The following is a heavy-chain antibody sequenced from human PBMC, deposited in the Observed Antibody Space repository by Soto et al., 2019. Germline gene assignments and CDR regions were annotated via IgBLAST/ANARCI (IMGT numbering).Heavy chain of an antibody. J-gene: IGHJ6*02. CDR2: ISYSGST. V-gene: IGHV4-59*08. Sequence: QVQLQESGPGLVKPSETLSLTCTVSGGSVSNYYWTWIRQPPGKGLECIGYISYSGSTNYNSSLRSRVTISVDTSTNQFSLRLSSVTAADTAVYYCASLSTYYYYAMDGWGQGTTVTVSS. CDR1: GGSVSNYY. CDR3: ASLSTYYYYAMDG.